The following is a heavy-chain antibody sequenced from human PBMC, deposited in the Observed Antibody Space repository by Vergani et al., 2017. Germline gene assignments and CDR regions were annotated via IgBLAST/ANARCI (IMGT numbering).Heavy chain of an antibody. CDR1: GYTFTSYG. J-gene: IGHJ6*02. CDR2: INPIFGTA. V-gene: IGHV1-18*04. D-gene: IGHD5-18*01. Sequence: QVQLVQSGAEVKKPGASVKVSCKASGYTFTSYGISWVRQAPGQGLEWMGWINPIFGTANYAQKFQGRVTMTTDTSTSTAYMELRSLRSDDTAVYYCARDVEQGYSYGYHWYYYGMDVWGQGTTVTVSS. CDR3: ARDVEQGYSYGYHWYYYGMDV.